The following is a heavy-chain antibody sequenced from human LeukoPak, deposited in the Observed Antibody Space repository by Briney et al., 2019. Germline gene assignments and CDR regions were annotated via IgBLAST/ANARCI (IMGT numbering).Heavy chain of an antibody. V-gene: IGHV3-30*02. J-gene: IGHJ4*02. CDR3: ARDLKTAMDYFDY. CDR1: GFTFSSYG. CDR2: IRYDGSNK. Sequence: GGSLRLSCAASGFTFSSYGMHWVRQAPGKGLEWVAFIRYDGSNKYYADSVKGRFTISRDNSKNTLFLQMNSLRPEDTAVYYCARDLKTAMDYFDYWGQGALVTVSS. D-gene: IGHD2-2*01.